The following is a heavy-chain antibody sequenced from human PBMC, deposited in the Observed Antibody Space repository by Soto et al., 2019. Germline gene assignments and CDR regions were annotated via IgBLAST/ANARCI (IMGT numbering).Heavy chain of an antibody. Sequence: SAKLTCKDSGGTLSSKAISWVRQAPGQVLEWMGGIIPIFCTANYAQKFQGRVTITADKSTSTAYMELSSLRSEDTAVYYCARREVAGYCSGGSCLEAKYYFDYCGQGPLVTVSS. CDR1: GGTLSSKA. CDR3: ARREVAGYCSGGSCLEAKYYFDY. D-gene: IGHD2-15*01. CDR2: IIPIFCTA. V-gene: IGHV1-69*06. J-gene: IGHJ4*02.